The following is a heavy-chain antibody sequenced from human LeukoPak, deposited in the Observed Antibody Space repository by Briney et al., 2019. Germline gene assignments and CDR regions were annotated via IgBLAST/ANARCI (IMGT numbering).Heavy chain of an antibody. CDR2: IVVGSGNT. Sequence: GTSVKVSCKASGFTFTSSAVQWVRQARGQRLEWIGWIVVGSGNTNYAQKFQERVTMTRDTSISTAYMELSRLRSDDTAVYYCASSIGWFGESRDAFDIWGQGTMVTVSS. V-gene: IGHV1-58*01. CDR3: ASSIGWFGESRDAFDI. CDR1: GFTFTSSA. J-gene: IGHJ3*02. D-gene: IGHD3-10*01.